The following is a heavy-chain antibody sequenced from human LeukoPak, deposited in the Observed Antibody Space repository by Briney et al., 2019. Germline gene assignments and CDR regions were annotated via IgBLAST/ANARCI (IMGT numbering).Heavy chain of an antibody. D-gene: IGHD6-19*01. Sequence: LRLSCAASGFTFSSYGMHWVRQPPGKGLEWIGEINHSGSTNYNPSLKSRVTISVDTSKNQFSLKLSSVTAADTAVYYCARGSGWHDYWGQGTLVTVSS. CDR3: ARGSGWHDY. CDR2: INHSGST. CDR1: GFTFSSYG. J-gene: IGHJ4*02. V-gene: IGHV4-34*01.